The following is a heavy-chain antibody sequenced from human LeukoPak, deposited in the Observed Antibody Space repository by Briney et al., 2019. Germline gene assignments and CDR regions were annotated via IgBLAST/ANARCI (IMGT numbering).Heavy chain of an antibody. CDR2: IWYDGNNK. D-gene: IGHD1-26*01. J-gene: IGHJ4*02. CDR1: GFTFSNYD. CDR3: AKDYSGSYYNFDY. Sequence: PGRSLRLSCAASGFTFSNYDMHWVRQAPGKGLEWVAVIWYDGNNKYYADSVKGRFTISRDISKNTLYLQMNSLRAEDTAVYYCAKDYSGSYYNFDYWGQGTLVTVSS. V-gene: IGHV3-33*06.